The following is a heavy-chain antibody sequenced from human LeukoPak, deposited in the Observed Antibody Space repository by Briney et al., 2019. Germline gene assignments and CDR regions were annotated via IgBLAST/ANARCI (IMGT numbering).Heavy chain of an antibody. CDR3: AKGPGIVGSPLDY. J-gene: IGHJ4*02. CDR1: RFTFDDYA. V-gene: IGHV3-9*01. D-gene: IGHD3-10*01. CDR2: ISWNSGSI. Sequence: PGGSLRLSCAASRFTFDDYAMHWVRQAPGKGLEWVSGISWNSGSIGYADSVKGRFTISRDNAKNSLYLQMNSLRAEDTALYYCAKGPGIVGSPLDYWGQGTLVTVSS.